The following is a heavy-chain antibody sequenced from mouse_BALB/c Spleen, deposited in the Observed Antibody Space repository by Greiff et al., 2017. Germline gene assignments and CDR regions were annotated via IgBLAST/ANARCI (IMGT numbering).Heavy chain of an antibody. CDR2: IRLKSDNYAT. CDR1: GFTFSSYW. V-gene: IGHV6-3*01. CDR3: TALYYGSSYDYFDY. D-gene: IGHD1-1*01. J-gene: IGHJ2*01. Sequence: EVKLVESGGGLVQPGGSMKLSCVASGFTFSSYWMSWVRQSPEKGLEWVAEIRLKSDNYATHYAESVKGKFTISRDDSKSRLYLQMNSLRAEDTGIYYCTALYYGSSYDYFDYWGQGTTLTVSS.